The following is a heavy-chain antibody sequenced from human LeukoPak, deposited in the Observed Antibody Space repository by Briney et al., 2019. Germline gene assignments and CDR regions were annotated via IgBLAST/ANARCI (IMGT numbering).Heavy chain of an antibody. V-gene: IGHV3-7*01. CDR1: GFTFSSYW. D-gene: IGHD2-2*01. J-gene: IGHJ3*02. CDR2: IKQDGSEK. Sequence: PGGSLRLSCAASGFTFSSYWMSWVRQAPGKGLEWVANIKQDGSEKYYVDSVKGRFTISRDNAKNSPYLQMNSLRAEDTAVYYCARDTADIDCSSTSCPYDAFDIWGQGTMVTVSS. CDR3: ARDTADIDCSSTSCPYDAFDI.